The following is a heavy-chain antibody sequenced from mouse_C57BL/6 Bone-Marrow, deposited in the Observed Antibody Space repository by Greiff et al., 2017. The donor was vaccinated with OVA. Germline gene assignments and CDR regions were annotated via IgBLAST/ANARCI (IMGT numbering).Heavy chain of an antibody. CDR1: GYTFTDYY. CDR3: ARSCTTVVAGDY. Sequence: VQLQQSGPELVKPGASVKISCKASGYTFTDYYMHWVKQSHGKSLEWIGDINPNNGGTSYNQKFKGKATLTVDKSSSTAYMELRSLTSEDSAVYYCARSCTTVVAGDYWGQGTSVTVSS. J-gene: IGHJ4*01. CDR2: INPNNGGT. D-gene: IGHD1-1*01. V-gene: IGHV1-26*01.